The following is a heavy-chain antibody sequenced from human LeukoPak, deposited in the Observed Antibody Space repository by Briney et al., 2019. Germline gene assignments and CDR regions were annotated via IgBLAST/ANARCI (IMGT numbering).Heavy chain of an antibody. CDR3: VKDSGWFHFDS. Sequence: GGSLSLSCVASGFTFIHSWMTWVRQAPGKGLEWVGHIKEDGSSQNYADSVKGRFTISRDNAKSSLHLQMNGLRAEDTAMYYCVKDSGWFHFDSWGQGTLVTVSS. CDR2: IKEDGSSQ. J-gene: IGHJ4*02. V-gene: IGHV3-7*03. CDR1: GFTFIHSW. D-gene: IGHD6-19*01.